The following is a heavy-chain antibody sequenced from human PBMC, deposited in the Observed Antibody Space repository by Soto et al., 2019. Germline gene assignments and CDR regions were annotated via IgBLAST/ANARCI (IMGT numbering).Heavy chain of an antibody. V-gene: IGHV3-33*01. CDR1: GFTFSNNG. CDR3: ARDRVQMVDGLDV. D-gene: IGHD2-15*01. CDR2: IWYDGINK. Sequence: QVQLVESGGGVVQPGRSLRLSCAASGFTFSNNGMHWVRQAPGKGLEWVAVIWYDGINKYYADSMKGRFIISRDNSKNTVYLQMNSLSAEDTAVYYCARDRVQMVDGLDVWGQGTTVTVSS. J-gene: IGHJ6*02.